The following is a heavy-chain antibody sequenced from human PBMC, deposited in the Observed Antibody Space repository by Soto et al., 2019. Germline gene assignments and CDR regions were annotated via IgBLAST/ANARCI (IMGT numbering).Heavy chain of an antibody. V-gene: IGHV1-18*01. D-gene: IGHD2-2*01. Sequence: ASVKVSCKASGYTFTSYGISWVRQAPGQGLEWMGWISAYNGNTNYAQKLQGRVTMTTDTSTSTAYMELRSLRSDDTAVYYCARVGPGGYCSSTSCSPWGQGTLVTSPQ. CDR3: ARVGPGGYCSSTSCSP. CDR2: ISAYNGNT. J-gene: IGHJ5*02. CDR1: GYTFTSYG.